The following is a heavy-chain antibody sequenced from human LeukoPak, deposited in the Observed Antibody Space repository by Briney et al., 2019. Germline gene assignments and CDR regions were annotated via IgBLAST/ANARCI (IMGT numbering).Heavy chain of an antibody. J-gene: IGHJ4*02. CDR1: GGSISSYYW. V-gene: IGHV2-5*08. CDR2: IYWDDDA. Sequence: TLSLTCTVSGGSISSYYWSWIRQPPGKALEWLALIYWDDDARYSPSLKNRLTVTKDASKNQVMLTMTNMDPVDTGTYYCAHRFRADYFDFWGQGTLVSVSS. CDR3: AHRFRADYFDF.